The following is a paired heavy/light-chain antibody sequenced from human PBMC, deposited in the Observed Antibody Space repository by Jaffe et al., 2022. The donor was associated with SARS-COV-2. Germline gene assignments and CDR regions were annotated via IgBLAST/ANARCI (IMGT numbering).Heavy chain of an antibody. V-gene: IGHV3-74*01. CDR3: VRDGIGSAFDI. CDR2: INSDGSFT. D-gene: IGHD2-15*01. J-gene: IGHJ3*02. Sequence: EVQLVESGGGLVQPGGSLRLSCAASGFTFSSYWIHWVRQVPGKGLVWVSRINSDGSFTRYADSVKGRFTISRDNAKNTLYLQMNSLSADDTAIYYCVRDGIGSAFDIWGQGTMVTVSS. CDR1: GFTFSSYW.
Light chain of an antibody. CDR3: CSYAGSTTGTFV. Sequence: QSALTQPASVSGSPGQSITISCTGTSSDVGSYNLVSWYQQHPGKAPKLMIYEGSKRPSGVSNRFSGSKSGNTASLTVSGLQAEDEADYYCCSYAGSTTGTFVFGGGTKLTVL. V-gene: IGLV2-23*01. J-gene: IGLJ2*01. CDR1: SSDVGSYNL. CDR2: EGS.